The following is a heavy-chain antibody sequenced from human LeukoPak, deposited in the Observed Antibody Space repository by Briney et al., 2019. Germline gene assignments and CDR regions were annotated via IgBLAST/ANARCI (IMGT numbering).Heavy chain of an antibody. J-gene: IGHJ5*02. D-gene: IGHD3-10*01. CDR1: GGSFSGYY. CDR3: ARDGVFEAYS. CDR2: INHSGST. Sequence: PSETLSLTCAVYGGSFSGYYWSWIRQPPGKGLEWIGEINHSGSTNYNPSLKSRVTISVDTSKNQFSLKLSSVTAADTAVYYCARDGVFEAYSWGQGTLVTVSS. V-gene: IGHV4-34*01.